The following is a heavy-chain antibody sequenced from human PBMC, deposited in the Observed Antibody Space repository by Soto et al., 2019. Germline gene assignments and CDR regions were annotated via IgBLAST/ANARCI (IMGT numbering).Heavy chain of an antibody. Sequence: QVQLVQSGAEVKKPGASVKVSCKASGYTFTSYGISWVRQAPGQGLEWMGWISAYNGNTNYAQKLQGRVTMTTDTSTSTAYMELRSLRSDDTAVYYCARDRTGASYYDFWSGYFLAETGDAFDIWGQGTMVTVSS. CDR2: ISAYNGNT. J-gene: IGHJ3*02. CDR1: GYTFTSYG. V-gene: IGHV1-18*01. CDR3: ARDRTGASYYDFWSGYFLAETGDAFDI. D-gene: IGHD3-3*01.